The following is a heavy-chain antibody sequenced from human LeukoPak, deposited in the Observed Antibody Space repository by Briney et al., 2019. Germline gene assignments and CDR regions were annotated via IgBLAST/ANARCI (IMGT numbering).Heavy chain of an antibody. CDR3: AREVDGYNGKAAGY. V-gene: IGHV1-2*02. Sequence: EASVKVSCKASGYTFTGYYMHWVRQAPGQGLEWIGWINPNSGGTNYAQKFQGRVTMTRDTSISTAYMELSRLRSDDTAVYYCAREVDGYNGKAAGYWGQGTLVTVSS. CDR2: INPNSGGT. D-gene: IGHD5-24*01. J-gene: IGHJ4*02. CDR1: GYTFTGYY.